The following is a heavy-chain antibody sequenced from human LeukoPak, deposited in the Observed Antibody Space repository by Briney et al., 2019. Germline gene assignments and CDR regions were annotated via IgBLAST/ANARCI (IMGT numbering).Heavy chain of an antibody. J-gene: IGHJ6*02. V-gene: IGHV1-2*06. CDR1: GYTFTGYY. Sequence: ASVKVSCKASGYTFTGYYMHWVRQAPGQGLEWMGRINPNSGGTNYAQKFQGRVTMTRDTSISTAYMELSRLRSDDTAVYYCARVPRVSLYYGMDVWGQGTTVTVSS. D-gene: IGHD5/OR15-5a*01. CDR2: INPNSGGT. CDR3: ARVPRVSLYYGMDV.